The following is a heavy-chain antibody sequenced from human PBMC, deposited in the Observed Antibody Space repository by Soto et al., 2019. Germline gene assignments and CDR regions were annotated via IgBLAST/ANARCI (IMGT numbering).Heavy chain of an antibody. J-gene: IGHJ4*02. CDR3: AKLPSSGFYYFDY. D-gene: IGHD3-22*01. V-gene: IGHV3-23*01. Sequence: SLRLSCAASGFTFSNYAMNWVRQAPGEGLEWVSGIVGSGASTNYADSVKGRFTISRDNSKNTLYLHMNGLRAEDTATYYCAKLPSSGFYYFDYWGQGTPVTVSS. CDR2: IVGSGAST. CDR1: GFTFSNYA.